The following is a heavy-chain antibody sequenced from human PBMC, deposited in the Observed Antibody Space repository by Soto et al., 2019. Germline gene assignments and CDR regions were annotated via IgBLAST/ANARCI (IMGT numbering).Heavy chain of an antibody. D-gene: IGHD6-19*01. CDR3: ARSGDSSGWRPTFDYCCYGRDV. CDR1: GYSFTSYW. V-gene: IGHV5-10-1*01. CDR2: INPSDSYT. J-gene: IGHJ6*01. Sequence: GESLKISCKGSGYSFTSYWISWVRQMPGKGLEWMGRINPSDSYTNYSPSFQGHVTISADKSISTAYLQWSSLKASDTDMDYCARSGDSSGWRPTFDYCCYGRDVWGRGTTGTVSS.